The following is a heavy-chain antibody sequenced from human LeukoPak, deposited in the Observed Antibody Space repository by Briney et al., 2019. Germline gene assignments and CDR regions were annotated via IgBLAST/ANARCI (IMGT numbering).Heavy chain of an antibody. CDR1: GFIFSSYG. J-gene: IGHJ4*02. V-gene: IGHV3-30*19. Sequence: GGSLRLSCAASGFIFSSYGMHWVRQAPGKGLEWVAVISYDGSNKYYADSVKGRFTISRDNSKNTLYLQMSSLRSEDTAVYYCARVPDSRRSMIDYWGQGTLVTVSS. D-gene: IGHD3-22*01. CDR3: ARVPDSRRSMIDY. CDR2: ISYDGSNK.